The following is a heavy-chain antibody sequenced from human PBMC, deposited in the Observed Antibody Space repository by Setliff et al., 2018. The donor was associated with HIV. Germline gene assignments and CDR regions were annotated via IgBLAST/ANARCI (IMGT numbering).Heavy chain of an antibody. J-gene: IGHJ6*03. V-gene: IGHV3-30*18. CDR1: GFTFSSYG. CDR3: AKNARDYYYYYMDV. CDR2: ISVDGSGK. Sequence: GGSLRLSCAASGFTFSSYGMHWVRQPPGKGLEWVAAISVDGSGKFYADSVKGRFTISRDNSKNTLYLQMNSLRTEDTAVYYCAKNARDYYYYYMDVWGKGTTVTAP.